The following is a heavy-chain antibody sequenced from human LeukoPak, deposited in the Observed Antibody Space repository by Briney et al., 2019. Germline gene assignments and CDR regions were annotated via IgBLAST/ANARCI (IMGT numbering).Heavy chain of an antibody. V-gene: IGHV4-39*07. J-gene: IGHJ6*04. CDR1: GVSISSDSYY. D-gene: IGHD5-12*01. CDR2: INHSGST. Sequence: SQTLSLTCTVSGVSISSDSYYWSWIRQPPGKGLEWIGEINHSGSTNYNPSLKSRVTISVDTSKNQFSLKLSSVTAADTAMYYCASPKRGRGYKDVWGKGTTVTISS. CDR3: ASPKRGRGYKDV.